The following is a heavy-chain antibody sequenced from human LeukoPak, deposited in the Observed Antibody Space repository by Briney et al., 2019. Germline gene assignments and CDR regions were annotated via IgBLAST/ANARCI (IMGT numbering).Heavy chain of an antibody. CDR3: ARGGIQVSGIDEFDY. V-gene: IGHV3-13*01. CDR2: IGIRGDT. D-gene: IGHD6-19*01. J-gene: IGHJ4*02. CDR1: GFTFIDYD. Sequence: GGSLRLSCAASGFTFIDYDMHWVRQVIGKGLGWVSAIGIRGDTHYSGSVKGRFTISGENAESSLYLQMNSLRAEDTAVYYCARGGIQVSGIDEFDYWGQGTLVTVSS.